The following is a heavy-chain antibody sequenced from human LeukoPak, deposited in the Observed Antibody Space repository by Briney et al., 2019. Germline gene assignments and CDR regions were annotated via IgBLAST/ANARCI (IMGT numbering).Heavy chain of an antibody. V-gene: IGHV3-64*01. J-gene: IGHJ6*02. CDR1: GFTFSSYA. CDR3: ARPIDSHYYGSGSYSGLDV. D-gene: IGHD3-10*01. Sequence: PGGSLRLSCAASGFTFSSYAMHWVRQAPGKGLEYVSAISSNGGSTYYANSVKGRFTISRDNSKNTLYLQMGSLRAEDMAVYYCARPIDSHYYGSGSYSGLDVWGQGTTVTVSS. CDR2: ISSNGGST.